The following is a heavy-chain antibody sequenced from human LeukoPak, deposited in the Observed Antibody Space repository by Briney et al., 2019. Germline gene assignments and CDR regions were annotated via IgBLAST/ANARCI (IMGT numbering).Heavy chain of an antibody. D-gene: IGHD3-9*01. Sequence: GGSLRLSCTASGFTFSDYYMNWVRQAPGKGLEWISYIRNSGSATYYADSVEGRFTISRDNAKNSLYLQMNSLRPEDTAVYYCAKDQGLTGFYTTFDYWGQGTLVTVSS. CDR2: IRNSGSAT. V-gene: IGHV3-11*01. J-gene: IGHJ4*02. CDR3: AKDQGLTGFYTTFDY. CDR1: GFTFSDYY.